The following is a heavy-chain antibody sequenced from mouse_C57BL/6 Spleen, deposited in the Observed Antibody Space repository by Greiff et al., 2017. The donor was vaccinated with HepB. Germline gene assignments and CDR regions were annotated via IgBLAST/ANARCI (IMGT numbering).Heavy chain of an antibody. J-gene: IGHJ4*01. CDR3: ARRGDYDGDYYAMDY. V-gene: IGHV1-54*01. CDR2: INPGSGGT. CDR1: GYAFTNYL. D-gene: IGHD2-4*01. Sequence: QVQLQQSGAELVRPGTSVKVSCKASGYAFTNYLIEWVKQRPGQGLEWIGVINPGSGGTNYNEKFKGKATLTADKYSSTAYMQLSSLTSEDSAVYFWARRGDYDGDYYAMDYWGQGTSVTVSS.